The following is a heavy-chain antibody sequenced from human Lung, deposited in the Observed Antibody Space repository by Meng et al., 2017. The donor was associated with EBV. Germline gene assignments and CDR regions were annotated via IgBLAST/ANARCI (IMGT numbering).Heavy chain of an antibody. J-gene: IGHJ4*02. CDR1: GGSGDSGAYY. V-gene: IGHV4-31*03. Sequence: QVDVQESGPGLVKPSPTLSLPCPFSGGSGDSGAYYWSWIRQRPGKGLEWIGYIYYSGSTFYTPSLKSRATLSVDTSKNQFSLKLNSVTAADTAVYYCARLRLVWMFDYWGQGALVTVSS. CDR3: ARLRLVWMFDY. D-gene: IGHD6-19*01. CDR2: IYYSGST.